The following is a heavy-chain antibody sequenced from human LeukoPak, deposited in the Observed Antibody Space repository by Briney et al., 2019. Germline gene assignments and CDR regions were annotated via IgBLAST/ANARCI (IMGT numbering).Heavy chain of an antibody. D-gene: IGHD3-10*01. CDR2: MNHSGST. V-gene: IGHV4-34*01. CDR1: GGSFSGYY. CDR3: ARRLGRKFGERFYYYHYMDV. J-gene: IGHJ6*03. Sequence: SETLSLTCAVYGGSFSGYYWSWIRQPPGKGLEWIGEMNHSGSTNHNPSLKSRVTISVDTSKNQFSLKLSSVTAADTAVYYCARRLGRKFGERFYYYHYMDVWGKGTTVTISS.